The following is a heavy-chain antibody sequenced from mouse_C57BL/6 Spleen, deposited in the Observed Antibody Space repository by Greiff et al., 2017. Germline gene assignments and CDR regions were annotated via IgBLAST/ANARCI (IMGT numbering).Heavy chain of an antibody. D-gene: IGHD1-1*01. CDR3: ARHITTVGMDY. J-gene: IGHJ4*01. V-gene: IGHV5-12*01. CDR2: ISNGGGST. CDR1: GFTFSDYY. Sequence: EVKVVESGGGLVQPGGSLKLSCAASGFTFSDYYMYWVRQTPEKRLEWVAYISNGGGSTYYPDTVKGRFTISRDNAKNTLYLQMSRLKSDDTAMYYCARHITTVGMDYWGQGTSVTVSS.